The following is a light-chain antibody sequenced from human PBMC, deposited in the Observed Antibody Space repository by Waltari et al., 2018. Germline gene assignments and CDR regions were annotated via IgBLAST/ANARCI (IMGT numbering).Light chain of an antibody. CDR3: QQYGSSPPT. J-gene: IGKJ1*01. V-gene: IGKV3-20*01. CDR2: GAS. Sequence: DIVLTQSPGTLSLSPGERATLSCRASRSVSSSYLAWYQQKPGQAPRVLIYGASSRATGIPDRFSGSGSGTDFTLTISRLEPEDFAVYYCQQYGSSPPTFGQGTKVEIK. CDR1: RSVSSSY.